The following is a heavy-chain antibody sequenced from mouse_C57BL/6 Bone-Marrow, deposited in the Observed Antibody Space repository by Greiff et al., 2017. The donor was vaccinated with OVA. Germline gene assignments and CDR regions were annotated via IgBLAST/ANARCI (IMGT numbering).Heavy chain of an antibody. CDR1: GYSITSGYY. D-gene: IGHD1-1*01. Sequence: ESGPGLVKPSQSLSPTCSVTGYSITSGYYWNWIRQFPGNKLEWMGYISYDGSNNYNPSLKNRISIPRDTSKNPFFLKLNSVTTEDTATYYCARGPSFYGSSPWFAYWGQGTLVTVSA. J-gene: IGHJ3*01. CDR3: ARGPSFYGSSPWFAY. CDR2: ISYDGSN. V-gene: IGHV3-6*01.